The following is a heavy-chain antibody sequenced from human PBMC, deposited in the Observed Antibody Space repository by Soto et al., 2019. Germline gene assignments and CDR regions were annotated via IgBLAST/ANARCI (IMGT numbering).Heavy chain of an antibody. V-gene: IGHV4-34*01. CDR1: GGSFSGYY. J-gene: IGHJ4*02. CDR2: INHSGST. Sequence: TCAVYGGSFSGYYWSWIRQPPGKGLEWIGEINHSGSTNYNPSLKSRVTISVDTSKNQFSLKLSSVTAADTAVYYCATGNSSGWLDYWGQGTLVTVSS. CDR3: ATGNSSGWLDY. D-gene: IGHD6-19*01.